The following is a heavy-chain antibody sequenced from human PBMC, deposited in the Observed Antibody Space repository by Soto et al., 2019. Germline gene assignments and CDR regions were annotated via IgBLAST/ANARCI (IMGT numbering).Heavy chain of an antibody. CDR1: EFSFSDQY. V-gene: IGHV3-72*01. D-gene: IGHD2-15*01. CDR2: SRNRVNNHST. Sequence: GGSLRLSCTVSADSEFSFSDQYMDWVRQAPGKRLERVGRSRNRVNNHSTAYAASVKGRFTISRYESMNTVYLQMHSLKTDDTAVYYCSRVGPSAKSPDYWGQGTLVPVSS. CDR3: SRVGPSAKSPDY. J-gene: IGHJ4*02.